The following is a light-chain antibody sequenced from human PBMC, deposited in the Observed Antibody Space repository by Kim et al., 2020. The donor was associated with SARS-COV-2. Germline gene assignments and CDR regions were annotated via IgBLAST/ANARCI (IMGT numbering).Light chain of an antibody. CDR2: AAS. V-gene: IGKV1-27*01. CDR1: QDIANS. Sequence: ASVGDRVTITCRASQDIANSLAWYQQKPGKVPQVLIYAASTLQSGVPSRFSGSGSGTEFTLSIGSLQTEDVATYYCQKYNSAPWTFGPGTKVDIK. J-gene: IGKJ1*01. CDR3: QKYNSAPWT.